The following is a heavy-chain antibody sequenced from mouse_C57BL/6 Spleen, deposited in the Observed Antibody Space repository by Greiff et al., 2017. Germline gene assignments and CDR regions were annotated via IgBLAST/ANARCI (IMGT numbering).Heavy chain of an antibody. J-gene: IGHJ3*01. V-gene: IGHV1-22*01. D-gene: IGHD2-1*01. Sequence: VQLQQSGPELVKPGASVKMSCKASGYTFTDYNMHWVKQSHGKSLEWIGYINPNNGGTSSNQNFKGKATLTVNKSSSTAYMELRSLTSEDSAGYDCARGPLYWTWFAYWGQGTLVTVSA. CDR1: GYTFTDYN. CDR3: ARGPLYWTWFAY. CDR2: INPNNGGT.